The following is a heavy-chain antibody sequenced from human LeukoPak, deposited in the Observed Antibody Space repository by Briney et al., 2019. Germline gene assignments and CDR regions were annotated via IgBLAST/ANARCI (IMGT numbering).Heavy chain of an antibody. D-gene: IGHD3-22*01. J-gene: IGHJ4*02. CDR1: GITLSNYG. Sequence: PGGSLRLSCAVSGITLSNYGMSWVRQAPGKGLEWVAGISDSGGRTNYADSVKGRFTISRDNPKNTLYLQMNSLRAEDTAVYFCAKRGVVIRVILVGFHKEAFYFDSWARVPWSPSPQ. CDR3: AKRGVVIRVILVGFHKEAFYFDS. V-gene: IGHV3-23*01. CDR2: ISDSGGRT.